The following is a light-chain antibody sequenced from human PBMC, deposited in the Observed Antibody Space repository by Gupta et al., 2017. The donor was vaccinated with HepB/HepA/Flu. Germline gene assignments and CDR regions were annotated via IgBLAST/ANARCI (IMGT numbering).Light chain of an antibody. Sequence: DIQLTQSPSSLSASVGDRVTITCRASQSISSYLNWYQQKPGKAPKLLIYAASSLQSGVPSRFSGSGSGTEFTLTISSPQPEDFATYYCQQSYSTPYTFGQGTKLEIK. CDR2: AAS. CDR1: QSISSY. CDR3: QQSYSTPYT. J-gene: IGKJ2*01. V-gene: IGKV1-39*01.